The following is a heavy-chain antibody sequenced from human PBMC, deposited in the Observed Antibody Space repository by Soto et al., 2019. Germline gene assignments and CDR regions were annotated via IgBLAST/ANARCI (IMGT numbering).Heavy chain of an antibody. CDR2: INQDGSEK. V-gene: IGHV3-7*03. CDR1: EFTFRTFW. Sequence: EVQLVESGGGLVQPGGSLRLSCAASEFTFRTFWMSWVRQATGKGLEWVANINQDGSEKYYVDSVKGRFTVSRDNAKNSLYLQMNSLRAEDTAVYYCARDKAYGDSEDYWGQGTLVTVSS. CDR3: ARDKAYGDSEDY. J-gene: IGHJ4*02. D-gene: IGHD4-17*01.